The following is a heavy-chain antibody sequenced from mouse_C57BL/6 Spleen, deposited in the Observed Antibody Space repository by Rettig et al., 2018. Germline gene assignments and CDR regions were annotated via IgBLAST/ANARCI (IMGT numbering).Heavy chain of an antibody. Sequence: QVQLQQPGAELVKPGASVKLSCKASGYTFTNSWMQWVKQRPGQGLEWIGEIDPSDSYTNYNQKFKGKATLTVDTSSSTAYMQLSSLTSEDSAVYYCASYDFDYWGQGTTLTVSS. CDR1: GYTFTNSW. CDR3: ASYDFDY. V-gene: IGHV1-50*01. CDR2: IDPSDSYT. J-gene: IGHJ2*01. D-gene: IGHD2-12*01.